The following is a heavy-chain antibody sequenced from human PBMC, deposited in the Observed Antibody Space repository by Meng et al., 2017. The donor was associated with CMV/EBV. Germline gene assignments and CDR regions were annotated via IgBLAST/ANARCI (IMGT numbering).Heavy chain of an antibody. CDR1: GFTFSGSA. CDR2: IRSKANSYAT. Sequence: GGSLRLSCAASGFTFSGSAMHWVRQASGKGLEWVGRIRSKANSYATAYAASVKGRFTISRDDSKNTAYLQMNSLKTEDKAVYYCTRRLMSRGGLIDYWGQGTLVTVSS. V-gene: IGHV3-73*01. J-gene: IGHJ4*02. D-gene: IGHD5/OR15-5a*01. CDR3: TRRLMSRGGLIDY.